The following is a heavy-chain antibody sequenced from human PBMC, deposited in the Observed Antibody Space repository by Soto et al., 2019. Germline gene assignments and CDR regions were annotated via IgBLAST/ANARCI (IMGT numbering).Heavy chain of an antibody. J-gene: IGHJ4*02. D-gene: IGHD2-15*01. CDR3: ASGRSWPGWRYFDY. V-gene: IGHV4-34*01. CDR2: INHSGST. CDR1: GGSFSGYY. Sequence: QVQLQQWGAGLLKPSETLSLTCAVYGGSFSGYYWSWIRQPPGKGLEWIGEINHSGSTNYNPSLKSRVTISVDTSKNQFSLKLSSVTAADTAVYYCASGRSWPGWRYFDYWGQGTLVTVSS.